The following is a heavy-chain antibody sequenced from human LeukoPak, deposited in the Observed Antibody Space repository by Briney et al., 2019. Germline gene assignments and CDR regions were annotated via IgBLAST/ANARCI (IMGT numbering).Heavy chain of an antibody. V-gene: IGHV1-8*01. CDR3: ARASGSALEYYYYYYMDV. CDR2: MNPNTGKT. J-gene: IGHJ6*03. Sequence: ASVKVSCKASGYTFINYDIYWVRQATGQGLEWMGWMNPNTGKTAYAQKFQGRLTLTRDTSKATVYMELGSLRSEDTAVYYCARASGSALEYYYYYYMDVWGKGTTVTVSS. D-gene: IGHD2-15*01. CDR1: GYTFINYD.